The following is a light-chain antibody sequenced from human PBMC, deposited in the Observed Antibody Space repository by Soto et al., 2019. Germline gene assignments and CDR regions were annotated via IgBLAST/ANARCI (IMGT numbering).Light chain of an antibody. CDR2: AAS. CDR3: QQIYSKFP. J-gene: IGKJ3*01. V-gene: IGKV1-39*01. Sequence: DIQMTQSPSSLSASVGDRVTITCRASQSISSSLNWYQHKPGKAPKLLIYAASILQSGVPARFSGSGSGTDFTLTISSLQPEDFATYHCQQIYSKFPFGPGTTVDIK. CDR1: QSISSS.